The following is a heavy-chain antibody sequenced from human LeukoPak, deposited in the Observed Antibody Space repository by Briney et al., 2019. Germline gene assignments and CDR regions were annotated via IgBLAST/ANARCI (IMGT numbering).Heavy chain of an antibody. J-gene: IGHJ4*02. CDR2: ISGSGGST. CDR1: RFTFNTYA. D-gene: IGHD6-13*01. CDR3: AKRSAVSGHFDY. Sequence: GGSLRLSCAASRFTFNTYAVNWVRQAPGKGLEWVSAISGSGGSTYYADSVKGRFTISRDNSKNTLYLQMNSLGAEDTAIYYCAKRSAVSGHFDYWGQGTLVTVSS. V-gene: IGHV3-23*01.